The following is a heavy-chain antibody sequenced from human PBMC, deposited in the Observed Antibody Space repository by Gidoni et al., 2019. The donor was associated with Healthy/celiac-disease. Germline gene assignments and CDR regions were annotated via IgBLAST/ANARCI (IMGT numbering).Heavy chain of an antibody. Sequence: QVQLVESGGGVVQPGRSLRLSCAASGFTFSSYGMHWVRQAPGKGLEWVAVISYDGSNKYYADSVKGRFTISRDNSKNTLYLQMNSLRAEDTAVYYCAKAAAGPGDYWGQGTLVTVSS. D-gene: IGHD6-13*01. CDR3: AKAAAGPGDY. J-gene: IGHJ4*02. CDR2: ISYDGSNK. V-gene: IGHV3-30*18. CDR1: GFTFSSYG.